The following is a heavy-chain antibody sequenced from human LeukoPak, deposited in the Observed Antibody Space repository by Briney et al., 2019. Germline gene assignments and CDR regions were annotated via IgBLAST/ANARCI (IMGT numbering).Heavy chain of an antibody. CDR3: AGGISSSWYPDWFDP. V-gene: IGHV1-18*01. Sequence: ASVKVSCKASGYTFTSYGISWVRQAPGQGLEWMGWISAYNGNTNYAQKLQGRVTMTTDTSTSTAYMELRSLRSDDTAVYYCAGGISSSWYPDWFDPWGQGTLVTVSS. J-gene: IGHJ5*02. D-gene: IGHD6-13*01. CDR2: ISAYNGNT. CDR1: GYTFTSYG.